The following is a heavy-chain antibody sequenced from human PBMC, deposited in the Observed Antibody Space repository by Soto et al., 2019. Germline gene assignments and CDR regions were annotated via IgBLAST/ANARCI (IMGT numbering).Heavy chain of an antibody. CDR2: IYYSGST. CDR1: GGSISSGGYY. V-gene: IGHV4-31*03. J-gene: IGHJ4*02. CDR3: ARARSEMATRSYYFDY. Sequence: QVQLQESGPGLVKPSQTLSLTCTVSGGSISSGGYYWSWIRQHPGKGLEWIGYIYYSGSTYYNPSLKSRVTISVDTSKSQFSLKLSSVTAADTAVYYCARARSEMATRSYYFDYWGQGTLVTVSS. D-gene: IGHD5-12*01.